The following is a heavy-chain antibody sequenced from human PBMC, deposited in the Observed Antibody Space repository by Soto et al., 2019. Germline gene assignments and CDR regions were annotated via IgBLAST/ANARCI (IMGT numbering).Heavy chain of an antibody. CDR3: AKDQGSSWEEIDY. V-gene: IGHV3-23*01. CDR1: GFTFSNYA. D-gene: IGHD6-13*01. Sequence: EVQLLESGGGLVQPGGSLRLSCAASGFTFSNYAVTWVRQAPGKGLEWVSTISGSGGSTYYADSVKGRFTIARDNAKNKLERQKNSLRAEDTAVYDGAKDQGSSWEEIDYLCQGKLVTVSS. CDR2: ISGSGGST. J-gene: IGHJ4*02.